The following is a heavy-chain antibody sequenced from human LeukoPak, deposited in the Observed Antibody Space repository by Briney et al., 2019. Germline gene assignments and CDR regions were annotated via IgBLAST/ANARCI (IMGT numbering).Heavy chain of an antibody. D-gene: IGHD6-19*01. CDR2: FDPEDGET. Sequence: GASVKVSCKVSGYTLTELSMHWVRQAPGKGLEWMGGFDPEDGETIYAQKFQGRVTITADESTSTAYMELSSLRSEDTAVYYCARTPGYSSGWSDYWGQGTLVTVSS. CDR1: GYTLTELS. J-gene: IGHJ4*02. CDR3: ARTPGYSSGWSDY. V-gene: IGHV1-24*01.